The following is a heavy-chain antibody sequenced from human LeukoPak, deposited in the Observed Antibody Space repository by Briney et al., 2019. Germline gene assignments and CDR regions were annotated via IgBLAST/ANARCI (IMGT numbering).Heavy chain of an antibody. D-gene: IGHD3-10*01. CDR1: GFTFSSYE. CDR2: ISSSGSTI. CDR3: ARGPREYYGSGIGGNYFDY. V-gene: IGHV3-48*03. J-gene: IGHJ4*02. Sequence: PGGSLRLSCAASGFTFSSYEMNWVRQAPGKGLEWVSYISSSGSTIYYADSVKGRFTISRDNAKNSLYLQMNSLRAEDTAVYYCARGPREYYGSGIGGNYFDYWGQGTLVTVSS.